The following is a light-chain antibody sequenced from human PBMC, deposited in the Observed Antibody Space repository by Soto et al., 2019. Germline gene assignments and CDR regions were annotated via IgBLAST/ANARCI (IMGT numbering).Light chain of an antibody. V-gene: IGLV2-11*01. J-gene: IGLJ1*01. CDR1: SSNVGGYNY. CDR2: DVS. Sequence: QSALTQPRSVPGSPGQSVTISCTGTSSNVGGYNYVSWYQQHPGKVPKLLIYDVSKRPSGVPDRFSGSKSGNTASLTISGLQAEDEADYYCCSYEGIYTSYVFGTGTKVTVL. CDR3: CSYEGIYTSYV.